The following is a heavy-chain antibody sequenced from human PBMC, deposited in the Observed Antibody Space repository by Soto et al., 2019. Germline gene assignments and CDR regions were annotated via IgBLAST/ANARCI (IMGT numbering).Heavy chain of an antibody. V-gene: IGHV3-30*18. D-gene: IGHD4-17*01. Sequence: QVQLVESGGGVVQPGRSLRLSCAASGFIFSSYGTHWVRQAPGKELEWVAHISYDGSKTYYADSVKGRFTISRDNSKNTMYLQMISLRAEDTAVYYCAKVAVTYTAYWYFDLWARGTLVTVSS. CDR1: GFIFSSYG. CDR2: ISYDGSKT. CDR3: AKVAVTYTAYWYFDL. J-gene: IGHJ2*01.